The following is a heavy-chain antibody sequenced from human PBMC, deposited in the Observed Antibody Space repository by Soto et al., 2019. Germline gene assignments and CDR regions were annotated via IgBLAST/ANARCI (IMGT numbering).Heavy chain of an antibody. J-gene: IGHJ4*02. CDR2: TNSDGTDS. CDR3: AKSLYYYDSSPLDH. D-gene: IGHD3-22*01. CDR1: GFDFEDYA. V-gene: IGHV3-43D*04. Sequence: GGSLRLSCAAAGFDFEDYAMHWVRQVPGKGLEWVSLTNSDGTDSYYMDSVKGRFTISRDNAKSTLYLQMDRLRPEDTALYFCAKSLYYYDSSPLDHWGQGTLVTV.